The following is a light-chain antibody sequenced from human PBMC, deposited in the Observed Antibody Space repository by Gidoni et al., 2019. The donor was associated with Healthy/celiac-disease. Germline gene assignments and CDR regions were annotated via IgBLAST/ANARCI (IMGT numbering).Light chain of an antibody. CDR3: QSYDSSLSGSV. CDR2: GNS. J-gene: IGLJ2*01. Sequence: QSVLTQPPSVSGAPLQRVTISCTGSSSNIGAGYDVHWYQQLPGTAPKLLIYGNSNRPSGVPDRFSGSKSGTSASLAISGLQAEDEADYYCQSYDSSLSGSVFGGGTKLTVL. V-gene: IGLV1-40*01. CDR1: SSNIGAGYD.